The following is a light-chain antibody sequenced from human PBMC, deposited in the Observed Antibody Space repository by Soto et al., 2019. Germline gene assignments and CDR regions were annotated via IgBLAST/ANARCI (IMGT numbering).Light chain of an antibody. J-gene: IGKJ3*01. V-gene: IGKV3-20*01. CDR3: LLFRGSPT. CDR1: QVVVTAY. Sequence: EIVLTQSPGTLSLSPGERATLSCRASQVVVTAYLHWYQHKPGQAPRLLISGASTRASGIPDRFSGSGVGTDFTRTINRLEPEDWSVYYCLLFRGSPTFGPGSRVHIK. CDR2: GAS.